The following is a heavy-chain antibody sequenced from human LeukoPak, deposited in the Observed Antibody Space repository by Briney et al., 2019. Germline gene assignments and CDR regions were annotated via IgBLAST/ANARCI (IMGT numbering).Heavy chain of an antibody. J-gene: IGHJ4*02. CDR3: ARHASVGYRYYFDY. V-gene: IGHV4-61*08. Sequence: PSQTLSLTCTVSGGSINSGAYYWNWIRQHPGKGLEWIGYIYYSGSTNYNPSLKSRVTISVDTSKNQFSLKLSSVTAADTAVYYCARHASVGYRYYFDYWGQGTLVTVSS. D-gene: IGHD3-10*01. CDR2: IYYSGST. CDR1: GGSINSGAYY.